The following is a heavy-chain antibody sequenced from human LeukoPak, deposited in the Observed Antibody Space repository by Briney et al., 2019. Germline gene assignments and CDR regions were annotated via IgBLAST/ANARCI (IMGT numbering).Heavy chain of an antibody. Sequence: ASVKVSCKPSGYTFSDHYIHWERQAPGQGLEWMAWINPKNGGTTYAPKFQGRVTLTRDTSISTFYMELSRLTSEDTAVYYCARDGGGDFWRRDYYMDVWGKGTTVTVS. CDR3: ARDGGGDFWRRDYYMDV. D-gene: IGHD3-3*01. CDR2: INPKNGGT. V-gene: IGHV1-2*02. CDR1: GYTFSDHY. J-gene: IGHJ6*03.